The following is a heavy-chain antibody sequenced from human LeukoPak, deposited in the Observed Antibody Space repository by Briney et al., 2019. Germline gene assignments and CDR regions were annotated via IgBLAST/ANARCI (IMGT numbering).Heavy chain of an antibody. V-gene: IGHV4-59*01. Sequence: SETLSLTCTVSGGTIRNYYWSWIRQPPGKGLEWIGNIYYSGSTNYNPSLKSRITISVETSKNQFSLKLSSVTAADTAMYYCARGLMGATHIDFWGQGTLVTVSS. CDR2: IYYSGST. J-gene: IGHJ4*02. CDR3: ARGLMGATHIDF. CDR1: GGTIRNYY. D-gene: IGHD1-26*01.